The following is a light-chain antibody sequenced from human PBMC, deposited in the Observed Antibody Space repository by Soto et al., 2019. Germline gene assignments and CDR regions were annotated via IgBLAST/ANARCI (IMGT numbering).Light chain of an antibody. CDR3: QQYSNWPGT. J-gene: IGKJ1*01. CDR1: QSVSSN. Sequence: EIVMTQSPATLSVSPGERATLSCRASQSVSSNLAWYQQKPGQAPRLLIYGASTRATGIPDRFSGSGSGTEFTLTISSLQSEDFAVYYCQQYSNWPGTFGQGTKVEVK. V-gene: IGKV3-15*01. CDR2: GAS.